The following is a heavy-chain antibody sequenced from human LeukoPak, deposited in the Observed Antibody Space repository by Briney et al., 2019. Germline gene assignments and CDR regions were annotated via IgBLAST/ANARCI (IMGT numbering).Heavy chain of an antibody. V-gene: IGHV3-74*01. CDR2: INYDGTDT. CDR1: GFTFSNYW. Sequence: PGGSLRLSCVASGFTFSNYWIHWVRQAPGQGLVWVSHINYDGTDTIYAKSVKGRFTVSRDNGKNTVYLQMNSLRAEDTAVYYCARGRFSHGFVMWGEWALVTVSS. J-gene: IGHJ3*02. D-gene: IGHD3-3*01. CDR3: ARGRFSHGFVM.